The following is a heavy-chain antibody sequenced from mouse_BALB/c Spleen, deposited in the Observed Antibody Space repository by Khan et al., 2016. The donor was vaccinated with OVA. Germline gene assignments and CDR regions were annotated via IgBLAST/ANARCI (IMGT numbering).Heavy chain of an antibody. J-gene: IGHJ4*01. V-gene: IGHV1-9*01. CDR1: GYTFSSYW. CDR3: ARGAGTTYGMDY. CDR2: ILPGRGNI. Sequence: QVQLQQSGAELMKPGASVKISCKATGYTFSSYWIEWVKQRPGHGLEWIGEILPGRGNINDNEKIKGKATFTADTSSNIAYMQLNSLTSEDSSVYYCARGAGTTYGMDYWGQGTSVTVSS. D-gene: IGHD2-12*01.